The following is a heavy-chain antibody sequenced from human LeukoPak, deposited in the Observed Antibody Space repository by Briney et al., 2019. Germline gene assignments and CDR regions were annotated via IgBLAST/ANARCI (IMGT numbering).Heavy chain of an antibody. CDR3: ARTSDTAMVGNFDY. Sequence: PSETLSLTCTVSGGSISSSSYCWGWIRQPPGKGLEWIGSIYYSGSTYYNPSLKSRVTISVDTSKNQFSLKLSSVTVADTAVYYCARTSDTAMVGNFDYWGQGTLVTVSS. V-gene: IGHV4-39*01. CDR1: GGSISSSSYC. J-gene: IGHJ4*02. CDR2: IYYSGST. D-gene: IGHD5-18*01.